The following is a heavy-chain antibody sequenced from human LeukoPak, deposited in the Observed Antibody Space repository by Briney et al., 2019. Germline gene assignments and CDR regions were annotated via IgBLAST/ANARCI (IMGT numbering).Heavy chain of an antibody. J-gene: IGHJ1*01. Sequence: SETLSLTCAVYGGSFSGYYWSWIRQPPGKGLEWIGEINHSGSTNYNPFLKSRVTISVDTSKNQFSLKLSSVTAADTAVYYCARGLPMVRGVTTEYFQHWGQGTLVTVSS. CDR2: INHSGST. V-gene: IGHV4-34*01. CDR1: GGSFSGYY. D-gene: IGHD3-10*01. CDR3: ARGLPMVRGVTTEYFQH.